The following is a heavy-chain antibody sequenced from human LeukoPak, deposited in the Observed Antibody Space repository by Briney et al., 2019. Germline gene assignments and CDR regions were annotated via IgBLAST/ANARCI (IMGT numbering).Heavy chain of an antibody. V-gene: IGHV3-30*02. CDR2: IWYDGSNK. Sequence: GGSLRLSCAAPGFTFSSYGMHWVRQAPGKGLEWVAVIWYDGSNKYYADSVKGRFTISRDNSKNTLYLQMNSLRAEDTAVYYCAKGSVEMATILDYWGQGTLVTVSS. D-gene: IGHD5-24*01. J-gene: IGHJ4*02. CDR1: GFTFSSYG. CDR3: AKGSVEMATILDY.